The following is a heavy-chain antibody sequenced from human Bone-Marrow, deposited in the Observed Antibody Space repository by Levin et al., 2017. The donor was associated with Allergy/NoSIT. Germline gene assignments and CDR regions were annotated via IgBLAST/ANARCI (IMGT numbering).Heavy chain of an antibody. CDR2: ISSGSDFI. CDR1: GFTFSSYT. V-gene: IGHV3-21*01. J-gene: IGHJ5*01. CDR3: ARQGGRGWFGS. Sequence: GGSLRLSCAASGFTFSSYTMNWVRQAPGKGLEWVSSISSGSDFIYYPDSMKGRFTISRDNAKNSLFLQMNSLRAEDTAVYYCARQGGRGWFGSWGQGTLVTVSS. D-gene: IGHD6-25*01.